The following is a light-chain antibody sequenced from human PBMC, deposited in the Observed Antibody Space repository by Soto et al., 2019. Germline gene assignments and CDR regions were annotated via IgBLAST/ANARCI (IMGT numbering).Light chain of an antibody. Sequence: QSVLTQPPSASGTPGQRVTISCSGSSSNIGSNTVNWYQQLPGTAPKLLIYSNNQRPSGVPDRFSGSKSGTSASLAISGLQSEDEADYYCAAWEDSLKGPVFGGGTQLTVL. V-gene: IGLV1-44*01. CDR1: SSNIGSNT. CDR3: AAWEDSLKGPV. CDR2: SNN. J-gene: IGLJ7*01.